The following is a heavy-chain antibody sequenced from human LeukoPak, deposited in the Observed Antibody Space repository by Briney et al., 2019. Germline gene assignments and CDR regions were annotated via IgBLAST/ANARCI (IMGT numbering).Heavy chain of an antibody. V-gene: IGHV1-2*04. CDR2: INPNSGGT. D-gene: IGHD6-19*01. J-gene: IGHJ4*02. Sequence: ASVKVSCKASGYTFTGYYMHWVRQAPGQGLEWMGWINPNSGGTNYAQKFQGWFTMTRDTSISTAYMELSRLRSDDTAVYYCARGGIAVARVFDYWGQGTLVTVSS. CDR3: ARGGIAVARVFDY. CDR1: GYTFTGYY.